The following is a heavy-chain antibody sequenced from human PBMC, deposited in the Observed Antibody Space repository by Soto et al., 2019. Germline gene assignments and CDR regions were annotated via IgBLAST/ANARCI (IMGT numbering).Heavy chain of an antibody. CDR2: VSHDGTVQ. V-gene: IGHV3-30*03. Sequence: GGSLRLSCAASGFIFSNYGMSWVRQAPGKGLEWVAVVSHDGTVQHYGDSVKGRFTISRDTSQSTLYLQMNSLRADDTAMYYCARWSYLDYWGQGTRVTVSS. CDR1: GFIFSNYG. J-gene: IGHJ4*02. D-gene: IGHD3-3*01. CDR3: ARWSYLDY.